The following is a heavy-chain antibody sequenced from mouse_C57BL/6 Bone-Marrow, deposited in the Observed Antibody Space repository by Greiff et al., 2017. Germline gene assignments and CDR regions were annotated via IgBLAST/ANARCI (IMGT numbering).Heavy chain of an antibody. CDR2: IYIGNGYT. D-gene: IGHD2-1*01. CDR1: GYTFTSYG. CDR3: APLLSY. Sequence: VHVKQSGAELVRPGSSVKMSCKTSGYTFTSYGINWVKQRPGQGLEWIGYIYIGNGYTEYNGKFKGKATLTADKSSSTAYMRRSSLTSEDSAVXFCAPLLSYWGQGTSVTVSS. J-gene: IGHJ4*01. V-gene: IGHV1-58*01.